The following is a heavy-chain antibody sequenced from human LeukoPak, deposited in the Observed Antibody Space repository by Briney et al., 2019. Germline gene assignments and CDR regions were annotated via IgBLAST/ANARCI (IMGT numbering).Heavy chain of an antibody. CDR1: GGSFSGYY. V-gene: IGHV4-34*01. J-gene: IGHJ6*03. D-gene: IGHD3-22*01. CDR2: INHSGST. CDR3: ARHHYDSSGYYYYYYYMDV. Sequence: SETLSLTCAVYGGSFSGYYWSWIRQPPGKGLEWIGEINHSGSTNYNPSLKSRVTISVDTSMNQFSLKLSSVTAADTAVYYCARHHYDSSGYYYYYYYMDVWGKGTTVTVSS.